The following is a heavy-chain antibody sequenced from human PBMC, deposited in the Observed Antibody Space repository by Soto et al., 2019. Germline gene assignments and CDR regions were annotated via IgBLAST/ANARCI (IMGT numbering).Heavy chain of an antibody. CDR2: IMPIFAAP. Sequence: QVQLMQSGAEVKKPGSSVKVSCKASGGTISTNVISWVRQAPGQGLEWMGEIMPIFAAPNNAPKFQGRLTITADTSTTTVYMELSSLTSEDTAVYFCATGARYCSGGSCYPDDWGQGTLVIVSS. CDR1: GGTISTNV. J-gene: IGHJ4*02. D-gene: IGHD2-15*01. V-gene: IGHV1-69*06. CDR3: ATGARYCSGGSCYPDD.